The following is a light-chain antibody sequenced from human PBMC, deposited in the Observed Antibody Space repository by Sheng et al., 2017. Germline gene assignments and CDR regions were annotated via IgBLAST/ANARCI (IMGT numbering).Light chain of an antibody. CDR3: QQRLNWPLS. CDR1: QSVFSY. V-gene: IGKV3-11*01. J-gene: IGKJ4*01. CDR2: DAS. Sequence: IVMTQSPAILSVSPGERATLSCRASQSVFSYLAWYQQKPGQAPRLLIYDASKRATDIPARFSGSGSGTDFTLTISSLEPEDFAVYYCQQRLNWPLSFGGGTKVEIK.